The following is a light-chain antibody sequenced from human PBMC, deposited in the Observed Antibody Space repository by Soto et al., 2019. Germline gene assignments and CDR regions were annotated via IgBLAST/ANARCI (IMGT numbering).Light chain of an antibody. J-gene: IGLJ1*01. CDR1: INDFVVYNY. V-gene: IGLV2-14*01. Sequence: QSVLTQPASVSGSPGQSITISCTGTINDFVVYNYVSWYQQLPGKAPKLMIYGISNRPSGVSNRFYGSKSGSTDSLTTSGLQYDEEADYYCSTHTTSGALQVFGTGTKRTVL. CDR3: STHTTSGALQV. CDR2: GIS.